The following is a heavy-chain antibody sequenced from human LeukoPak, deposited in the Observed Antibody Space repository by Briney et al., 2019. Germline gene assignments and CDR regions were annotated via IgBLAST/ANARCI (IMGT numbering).Heavy chain of an antibody. CDR1: GYTFTSYG. D-gene: IGHD3-10*01. CDR3: ARARSGWFGELSLYFQH. J-gene: IGHJ1*01. V-gene: IGHV1-2*02. CDR2: INPNSGGT. Sequence: ASVKVSCKASGYTFTSYGISWVRQAPGQGLEWMGWINPNSGGTNYAQKFQGRVTMTRDTSISTAYMELSRLRSDDTAVYYCARARSGWFGELSLYFQHWGQGTLVTVSS.